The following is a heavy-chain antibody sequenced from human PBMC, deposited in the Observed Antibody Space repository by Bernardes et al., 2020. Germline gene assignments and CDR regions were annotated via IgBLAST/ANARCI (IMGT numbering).Heavy chain of an antibody. CDR3: ARGQTVRGFEY. D-gene: IGHD3-10*01. V-gene: IGHV4-59*01. Sequence: SQTLSLTCTVSIGSLSVYYWNWVRLSPGQGLEWIVYVYSGGTTAYTPSLSSRVTISVDTSKNQFFLKMKSVTAADAAVYYCARGQTVRGFEYWGQGARVTVSS. CDR2: VYSGGTT. CDR1: IGSLSVYY. J-gene: IGHJ4*02.